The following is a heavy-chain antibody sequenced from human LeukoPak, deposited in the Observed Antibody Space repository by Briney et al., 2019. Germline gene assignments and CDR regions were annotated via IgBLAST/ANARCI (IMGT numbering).Heavy chain of an antibody. CDR2: IIPIFGTA. D-gene: IGHD1-14*01. V-gene: IGHV1-69*13. Sequence: SVKVSCKASGYTFPSYFMHWVRQAPGQGLEWMGGIIPIFGTANYAQKFQGRVTITADESTSTAYMELSSLRSEDTAVYYCASPGTYYYYYYGMDVWGQGTTVTVSS. J-gene: IGHJ6*02. CDR1: GYTFPSYF. CDR3: ASPGTYYYYYYGMDV.